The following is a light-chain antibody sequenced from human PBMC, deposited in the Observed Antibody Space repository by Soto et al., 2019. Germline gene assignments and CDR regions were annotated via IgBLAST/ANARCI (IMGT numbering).Light chain of an antibody. Sequence: EIVLTQPPATLSLSPGERATLSCRASQSVSSYFAWYQQKPGQAPRLLIYDASNRATGIPARFSGSGSGTDFTLTISSLEPEDFAVYYCQQRSNWPITFGQGTRLEIK. V-gene: IGKV3-11*01. CDR2: DAS. J-gene: IGKJ5*01. CDR3: QQRSNWPIT. CDR1: QSVSSY.